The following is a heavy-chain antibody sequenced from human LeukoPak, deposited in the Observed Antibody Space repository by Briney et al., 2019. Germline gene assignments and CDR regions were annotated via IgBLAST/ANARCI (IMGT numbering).Heavy chain of an antibody. CDR3: AREYYDILTGSLSFDY. V-gene: IGHV3-30*03. J-gene: IGHJ4*02. CDR2: ISYDGSNK. CDR1: GFTFGSYG. D-gene: IGHD3-9*01. Sequence: PGRSLRLSCAASGFTFGSYGMHWVRQAPGKGLEWVAVISYDGSNKYYADSVKGRFTISRDNSKNTLYLQMNSLRAEDTAVYYCAREYYDILTGSLSFDYWGQGTLVTVSS.